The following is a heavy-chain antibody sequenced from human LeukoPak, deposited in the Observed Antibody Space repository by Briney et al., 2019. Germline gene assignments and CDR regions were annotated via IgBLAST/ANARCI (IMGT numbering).Heavy chain of an antibody. V-gene: IGHV1-2*02. CDR1: GYTFTGYY. CDR2: INPNSGGT. D-gene: IGHD2-2*01. J-gene: IGHJ6*02. Sequence: GASVKVSCKASGYTFTGYYMHWVRQAPGQGLEWMGWINPNSGGTNYAQKFQGRVTLTRDTSISTAYMELSRLRSDDTAVYYCARDRCSSTSCSYYYYYGMDVWGQGTTVTVSS. CDR3: ARDRCSSTSCSYYYYYGMDV.